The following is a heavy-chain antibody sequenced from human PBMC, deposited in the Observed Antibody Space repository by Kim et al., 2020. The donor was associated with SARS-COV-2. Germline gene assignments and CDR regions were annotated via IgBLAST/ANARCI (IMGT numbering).Heavy chain of an antibody. CDR1: GFTFSSYW. V-gene: IGHV3-7*01. Sequence: GGSLRLSCAASGFTFSSYWMSWVRQAPGKGLEWVANIKQDGSEKYYVDSVKGRFTISRDNAKNSLYLQMNSLRAEDTAVYYCAGLYYDFWSGYHQYYYYGMDVWDQGPTVTVSS. D-gene: IGHD3-3*01. CDR3: AGLYYDFWSGYHQYYYYGMDV. J-gene: IGHJ6*02. CDR2: IKQDGSEK.